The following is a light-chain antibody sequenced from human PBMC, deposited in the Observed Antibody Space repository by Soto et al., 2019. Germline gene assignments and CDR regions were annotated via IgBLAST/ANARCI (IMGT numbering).Light chain of an antibody. Sequence: DVKMKRSFPTLSASVGNRXTXTCRASQSISRWLAWYQEKPGKAKNLMIYDASRVDRGVTSRLSGSGSETEFTLTIGTLQPDDCATYYCQEHKSLPHTFGQGPRLEVK. CDR3: QEHKSLPHT. V-gene: IGKV1-5*01. CDR2: DAS. J-gene: IGKJ5*01. CDR1: QSISRW.